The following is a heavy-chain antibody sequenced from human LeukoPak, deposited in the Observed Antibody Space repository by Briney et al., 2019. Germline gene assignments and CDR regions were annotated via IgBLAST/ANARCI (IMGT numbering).Heavy chain of an antibody. J-gene: IGHJ3*02. CDR1: GGTFSSYA. D-gene: IGHD5-12*01. V-gene: IGHV1-69*13. Sequence: SVKVSCKASGGTFSSYAISWVRQAPGQGLEWMGGIIPIFGTANYAQKFQGRATITADESTSTAYMELSSLRSEDTAVYYCARDAGGGYENAFDIWGQGTMVTVSS. CDR3: ARDAGGGYENAFDI. CDR2: IIPIFGTA.